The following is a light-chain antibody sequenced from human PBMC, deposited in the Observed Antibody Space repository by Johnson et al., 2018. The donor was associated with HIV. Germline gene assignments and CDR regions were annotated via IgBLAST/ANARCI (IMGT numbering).Light chain of an antibody. J-gene: IGLJ1*01. V-gene: IGLV1-51*02. CDR1: SSNIENYF. CDR2: EDY. Sequence: QAVLTPPPSVSAAPGQRVNISCSGHSSNIENYFVSWYQQLPGAAPRLLIYEDYKRPSGIPDRFSGSKSGASATLGIPGLQPGDEADYYCGVWDASLSPHYVFGTGTTITVL. CDR3: GVWDASLSPHYV.